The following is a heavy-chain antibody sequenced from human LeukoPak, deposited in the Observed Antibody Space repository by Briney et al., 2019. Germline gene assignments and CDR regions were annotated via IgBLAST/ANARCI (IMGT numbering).Heavy chain of an antibody. J-gene: IGHJ4*02. CDR3: AKDVRGGDATIEPIDH. CDR2: INQSGST. V-gene: IGHV4-34*01. CDR1: GGSFSGYY. Sequence: SETLSLTCAVYGGSFSGYYWNWIRQPPGKGLEWIGEINQSGSTTYNPSLKSRVTISVDTSKNQFSLYLSSVTAADTAVYYCAKDVRGGDATIEPIDHWGQGTLVTVSS. D-gene: IGHD3-10*02.